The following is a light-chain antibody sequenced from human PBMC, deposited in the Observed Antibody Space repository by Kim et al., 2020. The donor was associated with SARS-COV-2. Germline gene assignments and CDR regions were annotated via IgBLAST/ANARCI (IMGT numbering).Light chain of an antibody. CDR1: KLGDKY. CDR3: QAWDSSVV. J-gene: IGLJ2*01. V-gene: IGLV3-1*01. Sequence: SVSPGQPASITCSGDKLGDKYVCWYQQKPGQSPVLVIYQDSRRPSGIPGRFSGSNSGNTATLTISGTQAMDEADYYCQAWDSSVVFGGGTQLTVL. CDR2: QDS.